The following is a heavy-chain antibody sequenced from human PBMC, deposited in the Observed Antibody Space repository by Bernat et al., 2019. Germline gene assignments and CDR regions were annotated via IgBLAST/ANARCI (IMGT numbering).Heavy chain of an antibody. CDR1: GFTFSNYW. D-gene: IGHD5-18*01. CDR2: ISSDGSTT. CDR3: AREGSDTPYNWFDP. J-gene: IGHJ5*02. Sequence: EVQLVESGGGFVQPGGSLRLSCAASGFTFSNYWMHWVRQAPGKGLVWVSRISSDGSTTSYADSVKGRFTISRDNAKNTPFLQMNSLSAEDTAVYFCAREGSDTPYNWFDPWGQGTLVTVSS. V-gene: IGHV3-74*01.